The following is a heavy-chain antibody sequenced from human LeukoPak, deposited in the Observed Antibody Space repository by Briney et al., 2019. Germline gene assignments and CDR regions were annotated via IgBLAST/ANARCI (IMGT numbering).Heavy chain of an antibody. D-gene: IGHD5-12*01. CDR2: IYYSGST. V-gene: IGHV4-59*08. CDR1: GGSISIYY. J-gene: IGHJ3*01. Sequence: PSETLSLTCTLSGGSISIYYGSWIRQPPGKGLEWIGYIYYSGSTNYNPSLKSRVTISEDTSKNQFSLKLSSVPAADTPGNYCAKNLRGTPGAFDLWGQGTMVTFSS. CDR3: AKNLRGTPGAFDL.